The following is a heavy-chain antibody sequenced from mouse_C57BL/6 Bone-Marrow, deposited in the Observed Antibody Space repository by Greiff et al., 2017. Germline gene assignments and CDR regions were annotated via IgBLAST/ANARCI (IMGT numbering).Heavy chain of an antibody. J-gene: IGHJ4*01. Sequence: VQLQQPGTELVKPGASVKLSCKASGYTFTSYWMHWVKQRPGKGLEWIGNINPSNGGTNYNEKFKSKATLTVDQSSSTAYMQLSSLASVDSAVYYCARHFSYYCGSSQLLYYYAMDYWGQGTSVTVSS. CDR3: ARHFSYYCGSSQLLYYYAMDY. CDR2: INPSNGGT. D-gene: IGHD1-1*01. CDR1: GYTFTSYW. V-gene: IGHV1-53*01.